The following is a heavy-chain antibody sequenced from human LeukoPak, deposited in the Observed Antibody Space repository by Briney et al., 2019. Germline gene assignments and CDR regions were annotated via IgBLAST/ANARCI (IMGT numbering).Heavy chain of an antibody. Sequence: GESLKISCKGSGYSFKNYWIAWVRQMPGKGLEWMGIIYPGDSNTRYNPSFQGQVTISADKSISTAYLQWSSLKASETAKYYCARQGFVASYGVDVWGRGTTVTVSS. V-gene: IGHV5-51*01. CDR1: GYSFKNYW. CDR2: IYPGDSNT. CDR3: ARQGFVASYGVDV. J-gene: IGHJ6*02.